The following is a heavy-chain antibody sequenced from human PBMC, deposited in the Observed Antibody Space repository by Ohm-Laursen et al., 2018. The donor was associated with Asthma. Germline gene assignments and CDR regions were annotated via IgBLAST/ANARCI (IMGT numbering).Heavy chain of an antibody. CDR2: ISYDGSNK. D-gene: IGHD4-17*01. V-gene: IGHV3-30*18. J-gene: IGHJ5*02. Sequence: SLRLSCSASGFTFSSYGMHWVRQAPGKGLEWVAVISYDGSNKYYADSVKGRFTISRDNSKNTLYLQMNSLRPEDTAFYYCAKLVGVTTAWGQGTLVTVSS. CDR1: GFTFSSYG. CDR3: AKLVGVTTA.